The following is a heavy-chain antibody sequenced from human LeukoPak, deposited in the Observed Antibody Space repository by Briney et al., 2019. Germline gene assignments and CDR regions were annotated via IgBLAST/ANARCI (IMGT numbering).Heavy chain of an antibody. J-gene: IGHJ4*02. V-gene: IGHV3-53*05. CDR1: GFTVSSNY. CDR3: ARSGRGPGYGYGYGKHDY. Sequence: GGSLRLSCAASGFTVSSNYMSWVRQAPGKGLEWVSVIYSGGSTYYADSVKGRFTISRDNSKNTLYLQMNSLRAEDTAVYYCARSGRGPGYGYGYGKHDYWGQGTLVTVSS. D-gene: IGHD5-18*01. CDR2: IYSGGST.